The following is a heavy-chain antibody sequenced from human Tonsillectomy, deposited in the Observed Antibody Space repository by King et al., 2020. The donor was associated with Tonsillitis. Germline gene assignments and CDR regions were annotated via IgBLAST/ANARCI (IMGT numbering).Heavy chain of an antibody. D-gene: IGHD2-2*01. CDR1: GGSFSSHV. CDR2: IVPISGTA. V-gene: IGHV1-69*01. CDR3: AREMHCSSNICYGDYYYHMDV. J-gene: IGHJ6*03. Sequence: VQLVESGAEVKKPGSSVKVSCKASGGSFSSHVFSWVRQAPGQGLEWMGGIVPISGTANYAQKFQGRVAITADESTSTAYLELSSLSSEDTAMYYCAREMHCSSNICYGDYYYHMDVWGNGTTVTVSS.